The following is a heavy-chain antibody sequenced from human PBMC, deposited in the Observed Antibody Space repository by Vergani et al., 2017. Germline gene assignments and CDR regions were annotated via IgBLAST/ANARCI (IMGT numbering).Heavy chain of an antibody. CDR3: TTASKDFWGGGTRYYYYMDV. CDR1: GFTFSKAS. Sequence: EVKLMKSGGGLGKPGGSLRLSCAASGFTFSKASMSWSGKPPGKGWEWGGRSKSKTAGGTTDYAAPVKGKFTISRDDTKNTLYLQMNSLKTEDTAVYYCTTASKDFWGGGTRYYYYMDVWGKGTTVTVSS. D-gene: IGHD3-3*01. V-gene: IGHV3-15*01. J-gene: IGHJ6*03. CDR2: SKSKTAGGTT.